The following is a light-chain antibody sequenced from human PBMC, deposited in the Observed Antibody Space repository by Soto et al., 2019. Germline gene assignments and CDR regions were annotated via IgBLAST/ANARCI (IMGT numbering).Light chain of an antibody. V-gene: IGLV2-14*01. CDR2: EVN. CDR1: SSDIGDYNH. CDR3: SSWTRTNTPWV. Sequence: QSALTQPASVSGSPGQSITISCTGTSSDIGDYNHVSWYQKYPGQAPKLMIYEVNNRPSGVSNRFSGSKSGNTASLTISGLQAEDEGDYYCSSWTRTNTPWVFGGGTKLTVL. J-gene: IGLJ3*02.